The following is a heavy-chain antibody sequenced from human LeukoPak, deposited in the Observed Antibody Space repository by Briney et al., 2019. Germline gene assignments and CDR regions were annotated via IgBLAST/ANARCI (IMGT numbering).Heavy chain of an antibody. J-gene: IGHJ4*02. CDR1: GYTFTGYY. D-gene: IGHD6-13*01. CDR3: AREHSAAGTAFEY. V-gene: IGHV1-2*02. Sequence: EASVKVSCKASGYTFTGYYMHWVRQAPGQGLEWMGWINPNSGGTNYAQKFQGRVTMTRDTSISTAYMELSRLRSDDTAVYYCAREHSAAGTAFEYWGERSLVTVSS. CDR2: INPNSGGT.